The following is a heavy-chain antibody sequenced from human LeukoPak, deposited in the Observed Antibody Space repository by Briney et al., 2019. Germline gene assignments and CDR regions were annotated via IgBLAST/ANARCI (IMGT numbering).Heavy chain of an antibody. Sequence: SETLSLTCTVSGGSISSSYWSWIRQPPGKGLEWIGNISYNGNTNYNPSLKSRVTILVDTSKNQFSLKLSSVTAADTAVYYCASGLLPFDIWGQGTMVTVSS. V-gene: IGHV4-59*01. CDR3: ASGLLPFDI. J-gene: IGHJ3*02. CDR1: GGSISSSY. D-gene: IGHD3-22*01. CDR2: ISYNGNT.